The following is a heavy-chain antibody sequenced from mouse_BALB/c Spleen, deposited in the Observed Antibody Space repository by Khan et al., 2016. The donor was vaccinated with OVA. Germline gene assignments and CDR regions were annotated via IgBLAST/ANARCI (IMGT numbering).Heavy chain of an antibody. CDR1: GYTFPEYT. D-gene: IGHD3-3*01. CDR2: INPKNGGT. J-gene: IGHJ4*01. CDR3: ARDAGRY. V-gene: IGHV1-18*01. Sequence: EVQLQESGPELVKPGASVKISCKTSGYTFPEYTVHWVKQSLGKSLDWIGVINPKNGGTAYNQKFKGKATLTVDKSSSTAYMEFRSLTSEESAVYYCARDAGRYWGQGTSVTVAS.